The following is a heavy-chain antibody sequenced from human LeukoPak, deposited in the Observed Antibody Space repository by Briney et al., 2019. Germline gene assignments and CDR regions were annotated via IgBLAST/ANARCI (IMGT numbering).Heavy chain of an antibody. D-gene: IGHD3-10*01. Sequence: GGSLRLSCAASGFTLSSYWMHWARQTPGKGLVWVSRMSSDESTTNYADSVRGRFTTSRDNAKNALYLQMNNLRAEDTAIYFCARGRGPYGWFDPWGQGTLVTVSS. CDR2: MSSDESTT. J-gene: IGHJ5*02. CDR3: ARGRGPYGWFDP. V-gene: IGHV3-74*01. CDR1: GFTLSSYW.